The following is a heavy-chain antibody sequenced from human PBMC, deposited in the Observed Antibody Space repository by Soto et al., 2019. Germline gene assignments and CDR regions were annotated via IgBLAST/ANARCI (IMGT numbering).Heavy chain of an antibody. CDR3: ARGPIRGYIVVVPAAIGYGMDV. V-gene: IGHV4-4*02. CDR2: IYHSGST. D-gene: IGHD2-2*02. J-gene: IGHJ6*02. Sequence: SETLSLTCAVSGGSISSSNWWSWVRQPPGKGLEWIGEIYHSGSTNYNPSLKSRVTISVDKSKNQFSLKLSSVTAADTAVYYCARGPIRGYIVVVPAAIGYGMDVWGQGTTVTVSS. CDR1: GGSISSSNW.